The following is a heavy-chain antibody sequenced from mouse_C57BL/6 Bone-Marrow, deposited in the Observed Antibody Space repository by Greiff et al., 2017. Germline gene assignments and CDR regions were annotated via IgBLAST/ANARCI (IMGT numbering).Heavy chain of an antibody. CDR2: IYPRSGNT. D-gene: IGHD2-1*01. CDR1: GYTFTSYG. Sequence: QVQLQQSGAELARPGASVKLSCKASGYTFTSYGISWVKQRPGQGLEWIGEIYPRSGNTYYNEKFKGKATLTADKSSSTAYMELRSLTSEDSAVYFCARPPLYGNYPWFAYWGQETLVTVSA. CDR3: ARPPLYGNYPWFAY. V-gene: IGHV1-81*01. J-gene: IGHJ3*01.